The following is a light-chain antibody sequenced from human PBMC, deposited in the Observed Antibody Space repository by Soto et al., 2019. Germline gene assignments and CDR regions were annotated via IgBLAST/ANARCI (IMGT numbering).Light chain of an antibody. CDR3: QHYSDSPLT. V-gene: IGKV3-20*01. Sequence: EIVLTQSPGTLSLSPGERATLSCRASQTVRTNYLAWFQHKPGQAPRLLIYGASSRATGIPDRFSGSGSGTDFTLTINRLEPEDLAVYFCQHYSDSPLTFGGATKVEIK. J-gene: IGKJ4*01. CDR1: QTVRTNY. CDR2: GAS.